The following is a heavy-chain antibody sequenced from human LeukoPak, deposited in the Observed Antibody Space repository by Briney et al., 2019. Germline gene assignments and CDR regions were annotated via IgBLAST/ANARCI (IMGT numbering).Heavy chain of an antibody. CDR2: INPSGGST. D-gene: IGHD3-3*01. CDR3: ATRSTIFGVVIDPYFDY. J-gene: IGHJ4*02. Sequence: ASVKVSCKASGYTFTSYYMHWVRQAPGQGLEWMGIINPSGGSTSYAQKFQGRVTMTEDTSTDTAYMELSSLRSEDTAVYYCATRSTIFGVVIDPYFDYWGQGTLVTVSS. CDR1: GYTFTSYY. V-gene: IGHV1-46*01.